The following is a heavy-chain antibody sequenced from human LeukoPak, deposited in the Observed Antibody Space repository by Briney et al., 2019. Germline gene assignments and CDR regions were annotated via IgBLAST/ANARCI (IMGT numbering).Heavy chain of an antibody. CDR1: GYTFTSYD. Sequence: ASVTVSCKASGYTFTSYDINWVRQATGQGLEWMGWMNPNSGNTGYAQKFQGRVTMTRNTSISTAYMELSSLRSEDTAVYHCARGPHSNSWYPYYYYYMDVWGKGTTVTVSS. V-gene: IGHV1-8*01. CDR2: MNPNSGNT. D-gene: IGHD6-13*01. CDR3: ARGPHSNSWYPYYYYYMDV. J-gene: IGHJ6*03.